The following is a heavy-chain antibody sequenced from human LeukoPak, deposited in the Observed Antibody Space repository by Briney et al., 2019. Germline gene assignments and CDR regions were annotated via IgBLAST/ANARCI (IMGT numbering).Heavy chain of an antibody. V-gene: IGHV3-23*01. Sequence: GGSRRLSCAASGFTFSASGMHWVRQTPGEGLEWVSYISSDGATTYYADSVKGRFTISRDNSKNTLYLQMNSLRVEDTAVYYCAKRLGSTSPYYYYMDVWGKGTTVTVSS. CDR3: AKRLGSTSPYYYYMDV. J-gene: IGHJ6*03. D-gene: IGHD2-2*01. CDR1: GFTFSASG. CDR2: ISSDGATT.